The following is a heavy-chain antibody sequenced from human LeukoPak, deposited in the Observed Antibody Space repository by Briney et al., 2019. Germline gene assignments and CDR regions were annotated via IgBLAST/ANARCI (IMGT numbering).Heavy chain of an antibody. J-gene: IGHJ5*02. D-gene: IGHD6-13*01. CDR3: TRHPPPAAAGTFDP. V-gene: IGHV4-59*08. CDR1: GGSIRSYN. Sequence: SETLSLTCTVSGGSIRSYNWSCIRQPPGKGLEWVGYIYYSGSTSYNPSLKSRVTISVDTSKNQISLKLSSVTAADTAVYYCTRHPPPAAAGTFDPWGQGTLVTVSS. CDR2: IYYSGST.